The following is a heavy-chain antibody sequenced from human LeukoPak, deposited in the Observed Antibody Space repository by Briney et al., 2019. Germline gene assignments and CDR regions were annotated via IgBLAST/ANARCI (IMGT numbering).Heavy chain of an antibody. CDR3: ARQYQATIFGRFGY. CDR1: GGSISSYY. J-gene: IGHJ4*02. V-gene: IGHV4-59*08. D-gene: IGHD3-3*01. CDR2: IYYSGST. Sequence: SETLSLTCTVSGGSISSYYWSWIRQPPGKGLEWIGYIYYSGSTNYNPSLKSRVTISVDTSKNQFSLKLSSVTAADTAVYYCARQYQATIFGRFGYWGQGTLVTVSS.